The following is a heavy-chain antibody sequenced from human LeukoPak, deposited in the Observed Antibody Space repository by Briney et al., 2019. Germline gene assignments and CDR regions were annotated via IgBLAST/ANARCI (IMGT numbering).Heavy chain of an antibody. D-gene: IGHD6-13*01. CDR3: ARVPYSSSWYGAFDI. V-gene: IGHV3-11*01. Sequence: GGSLRLSCAASGFTFSDYYMSWIRQAPGKGLEWVSYISSSGSTIYYADSVKGRFTISRDNAKNSLYLQMNSLRAEDTAVYYCARVPYSSSWYGAFDIWGQGTMVTVSS. CDR1: GFTFSDYY. J-gene: IGHJ3*02. CDR2: ISSSGSTI.